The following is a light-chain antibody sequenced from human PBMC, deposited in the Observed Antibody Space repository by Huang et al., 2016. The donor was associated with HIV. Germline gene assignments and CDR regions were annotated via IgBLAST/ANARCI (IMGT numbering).Light chain of an antibody. CDR2: DAS. Sequence: EIVLTQSPATLSLSPGERATLSCRAGQSVNNYLAWYQQKPGQAPRLLIFDASNRATGIPARFSGSGSGTDFTLTISSLEPEDFAVYYCQQRTNWPPVLTFGGGTKVEIK. J-gene: IGKJ4*01. V-gene: IGKV3-11*01. CDR1: QSVNNY. CDR3: QQRTNWPPVLT.